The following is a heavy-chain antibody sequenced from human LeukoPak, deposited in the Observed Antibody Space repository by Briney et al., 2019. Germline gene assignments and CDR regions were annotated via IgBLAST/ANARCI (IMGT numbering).Heavy chain of an antibody. CDR1: GFTFSSYG. D-gene: IGHD3-22*01. Sequence: GGSLRLSCAASGFTFSSYGMHWVRQAPGKGLEWVAFIRYDGSNKYYADSVKGRFIISRDNSKNTLYLQMNSLRAEDTAVYYCAKDPTGYYYDSSGYYGGYWGQGTLVTVSS. CDR2: IRYDGSNK. V-gene: IGHV3-30*02. CDR3: AKDPTGYYYDSSGYYGGY. J-gene: IGHJ4*02.